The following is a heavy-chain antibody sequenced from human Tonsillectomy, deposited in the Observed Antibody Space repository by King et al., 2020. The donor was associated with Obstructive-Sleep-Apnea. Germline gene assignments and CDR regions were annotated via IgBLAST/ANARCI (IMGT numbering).Heavy chain of an antibody. CDR2: MSVSGGST. V-gene: IGHV3-23*04. D-gene: IGHD4-23*01. Sequence: QLVQSGGGLVQPGGSLRLSCACSGFTFISYAMSWVRQAPGRGLEWVSAMSVSGGSTYYADSLMGRFTISRDNSKNTLYLQMNSLRAEDTVADYCAREGASTVVKTRGPYYLDYWGQATLATVSS. CDR1: GFTFISYA. CDR3: AREGASTVVKTRGPYYLDY. J-gene: IGHJ4*02.